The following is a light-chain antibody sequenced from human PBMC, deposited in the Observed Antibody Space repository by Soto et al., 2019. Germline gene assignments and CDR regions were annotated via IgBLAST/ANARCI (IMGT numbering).Light chain of an antibody. J-gene: IGKJ5*01. Sequence: EVVLTQSPGTRSLSPGERATLSFRASQSLSNSHLAWYQQRPGQAPRLLIYAASSRAAGIPDRFSGSGSGTDFTLTISGLEPEDFAVYYCQQYGSAPPITFGQGTRLEIK. V-gene: IGKV3-20*01. CDR1: QSLSNSH. CDR3: QQYGSAPPIT. CDR2: AAS.